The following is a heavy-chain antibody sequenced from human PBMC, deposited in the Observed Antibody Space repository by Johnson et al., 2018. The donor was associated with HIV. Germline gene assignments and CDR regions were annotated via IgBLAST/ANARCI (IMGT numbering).Heavy chain of an antibody. CDR1: GFTFSSYW. V-gene: IGHV3-7*01. Sequence: MHLVESGGGLVLPGGSLRLSCVGSGFTFSSYWMSWVRQAPGKGLEWVATIKQDGSERYHVDSVKGRFTISRDNAKKSLYLQMNSLRVEDTAGYFCARNGDGYTPDACDIWGQGTMLTVSS. J-gene: IGHJ3*02. CDR3: ARNGDGYTPDACDI. CDR2: IKQDGSER. D-gene: IGHD5-24*01.